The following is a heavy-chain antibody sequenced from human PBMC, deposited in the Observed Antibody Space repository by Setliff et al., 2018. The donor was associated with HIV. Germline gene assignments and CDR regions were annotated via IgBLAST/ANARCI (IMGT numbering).Heavy chain of an antibody. CDR2: IYYSGST. J-gene: IGHJ3*02. V-gene: IGHV4-59*01. CDR1: GGSIRTYY. CDR3: ARGNYYDSSGYYPGSRGHDAFDI. D-gene: IGHD3-22*01. Sequence: PSETLSLTCTVSGGSIRTYYWSWIRQPPGKGLEWIGYIYYSGSTNYNPSLKSRLTMSVDTSKNQFSLKLSSVTAADTAVYYCARGNYYDSSGYYPGSRGHDAFDIWGQGTMVTVSS.